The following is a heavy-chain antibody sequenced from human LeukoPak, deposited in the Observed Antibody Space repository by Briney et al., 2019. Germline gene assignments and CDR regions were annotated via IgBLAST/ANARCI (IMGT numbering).Heavy chain of an antibody. J-gene: IGHJ6*03. CDR1: GGTFSSYA. CDR2: IIPIFGTA. V-gene: IGHV1-69*01. D-gene: IGHD2-2*01. CDR3: ARGIVVVPTAYYYYMDV. Sequence: ASVKVSCKASGGTFSSYAISWVRQAPGQGLEWMGGIIPIFGTANYAQKFQGRVTITADESTSTAYMELSSLRSEDTAVYYCARGIVVVPTAYYYYMDVWGKGTTVTVSS.